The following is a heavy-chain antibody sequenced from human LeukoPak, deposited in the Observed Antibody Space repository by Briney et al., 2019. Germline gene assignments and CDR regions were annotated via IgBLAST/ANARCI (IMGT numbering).Heavy chain of an antibody. D-gene: IGHD1-26*01. CDR3: AKAFAFVGANFFDY. CDR2: IGDTT. V-gene: IGHV3-23*01. Sequence: PGGSLRLSCAASGFTFSIYAMSWVRQAPGKGLEWVSAIGDTTYYADSVEGRFTISRDNSKNTLYLQTNSLRAEDAAIYYCAKAFAFVGANFFDYWGQGTLVTVSS. J-gene: IGHJ4*02. CDR1: GFTFSIYA.